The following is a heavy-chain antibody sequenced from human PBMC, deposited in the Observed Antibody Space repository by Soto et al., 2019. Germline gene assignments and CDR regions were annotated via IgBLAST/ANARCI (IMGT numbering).Heavy chain of an antibody. V-gene: IGHV4-30-4*01. CDR2: IYYSGST. D-gene: IGHD2-15*01. CDR1: GDSINSGDYY. J-gene: IGHJ4*02. Sequence: VSLTCTVSGDSINSGDYYWTWIRQPPGKGLEYIGYIYYSGSTYYNPSLKSRVTISIDTSKNKFSLNLSSVTAADTAVYYCVRGMLRGYYFDYWGQGALVTVSS. CDR3: VRGMLRGYYFDY.